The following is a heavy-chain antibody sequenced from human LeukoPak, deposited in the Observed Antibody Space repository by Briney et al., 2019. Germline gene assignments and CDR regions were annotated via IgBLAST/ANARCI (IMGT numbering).Heavy chain of an antibody. D-gene: IGHD1-26*01. CDR2: ISAYSGNT. CDR1: GYTFTSYG. V-gene: IGHV1-18*01. Sequence: ASVKVSCKASGYTFTSYGISWVRQAPGQGLEWMGWISAYSGNTNYAQKLQGRVTMTTDTSTSTAYMELRSLRSDDTAVYYCARDSSGSYLYYFDYWGQGTLVTVSS. J-gene: IGHJ4*02. CDR3: ARDSSGSYLYYFDY.